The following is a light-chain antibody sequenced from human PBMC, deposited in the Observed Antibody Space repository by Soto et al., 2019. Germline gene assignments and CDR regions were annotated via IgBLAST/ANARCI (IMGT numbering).Light chain of an antibody. CDR3: CSYVGASTYV. V-gene: IGLV2-23*01. CDR2: EDT. CDR1: TSLVGSYNF. Sequence: QSALTQPASVSGSPGQSITISCTGTTSLVGSYNFVSWYQQLPGKAPQVLIYEDTKRPSGVSNRFSGSISGSTASLTISGLQAEDEADYHCCSYVGASTYVFGTGTKLTVL. J-gene: IGLJ1*01.